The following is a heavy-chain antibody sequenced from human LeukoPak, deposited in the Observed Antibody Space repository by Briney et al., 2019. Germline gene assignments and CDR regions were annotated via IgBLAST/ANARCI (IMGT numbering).Heavy chain of an antibody. CDR1: GFTFSRFW. J-gene: IGHJ4*02. V-gene: IGHV3-74*03. CDR3: ARVRMGDDFNPFDY. CDR2: INGGGSVT. Sequence: GGSLRLSCAAFGFTFSRFWIYWVRHAPGKGLVWVSRINGGGSVTLYADSVKGRFTISRDNAKNTLYLQMNNLRAEDTAVYYCARVRMGDDFNPFDYWGQGTLVTVSS. D-gene: IGHD3-16*01.